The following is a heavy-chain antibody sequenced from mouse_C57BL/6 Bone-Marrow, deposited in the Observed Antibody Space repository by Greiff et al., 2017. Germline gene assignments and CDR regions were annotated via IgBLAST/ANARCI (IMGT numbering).Heavy chain of an antibody. Sequence: EVQLQQSGAELVRPGASVKLSCTASGFNIKDDYMHWVKQRPEQGLEWIGWIDPENGDTEYASKFQGKATITADTSSNTAYLQLSSLTSEDTAVYYCTTYYGSSYWYFDVGGTGTTVTVSS. J-gene: IGHJ1*03. CDR1: GFNIKDDY. D-gene: IGHD1-1*01. V-gene: IGHV14-4*01. CDR2: IDPENGDT. CDR3: TTYYGSSYWYFDV.